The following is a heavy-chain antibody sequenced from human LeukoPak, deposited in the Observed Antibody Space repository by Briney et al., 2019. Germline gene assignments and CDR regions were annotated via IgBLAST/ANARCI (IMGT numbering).Heavy chain of an antibody. CDR1: GGSISSSSYY. CDR2: IYYSGST. Sequence: SETLSLTCTASGGSISSSSYYWGWIRQPPGKGLEWIGSIYYSGSTYYNPSLKSRVTISVDTSKNQFSLKLSSVTAADTAVYYCARQRGSSGWPNYYYYYMDVWGKGTTVTVS. J-gene: IGHJ6*03. V-gene: IGHV4-39*01. D-gene: IGHD6-19*01. CDR3: ARQRGSSGWPNYYYYYMDV.